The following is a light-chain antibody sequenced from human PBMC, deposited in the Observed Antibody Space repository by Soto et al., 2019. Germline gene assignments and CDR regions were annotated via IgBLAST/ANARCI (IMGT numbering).Light chain of an antibody. CDR2: KAS. V-gene: IGKV1-5*03. Sequence: MQMTRALATHIPPLGERLVVTDRASQSIGSWLAWYQQKPGKAPKLLIYKASSLETGVPSRCSRSGSESGFTITIGSLQRDDSATYYCQAYNSYWWRLGQGTKVDIK. CDR3: QAYNSYWWR. J-gene: IGKJ1*01. CDR1: QSIGSW.